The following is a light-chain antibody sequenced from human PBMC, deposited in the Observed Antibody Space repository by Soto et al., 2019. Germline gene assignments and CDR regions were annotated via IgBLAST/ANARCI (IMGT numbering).Light chain of an antibody. Sequence: EIVLTQSPGTLSLSPGERATLSCRASQTVNNNYVAWYQQKPGQAPRLLIFRASNKATGIPDRFSGSGSGTDFTLTISSLEPEDFAVYYCQQRSNWPITFGQGTRLEI. V-gene: IGKV3-11*01. CDR1: QTVNNNY. J-gene: IGKJ5*01. CDR3: QQRSNWPIT. CDR2: RAS.